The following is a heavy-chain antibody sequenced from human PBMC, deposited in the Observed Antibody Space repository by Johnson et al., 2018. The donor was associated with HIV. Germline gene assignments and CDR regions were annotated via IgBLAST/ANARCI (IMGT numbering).Heavy chain of an antibody. CDR3: ARDGAIHLHEDVFDF. Sequence: VQVVESGGGVVQPGKSLRLSCAGTGFTFSAYPMHWVRQTPAKGLAWMAIISYDGANADYADSVKGRFTISRDNSNNRLYLQMSGLRTEDTGVYYCARDGAIHLHEDVFDFWGQGTTVTVSS. J-gene: IGHJ3*01. V-gene: IGHV3-30-3*01. D-gene: IGHD5-18*01. CDR1: GFTFSAYP. CDR2: ISYDGANA.